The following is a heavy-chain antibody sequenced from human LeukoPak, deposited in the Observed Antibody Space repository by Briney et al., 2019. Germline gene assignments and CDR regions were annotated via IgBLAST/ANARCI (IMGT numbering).Heavy chain of an antibody. J-gene: IGHJ6*04. CDR3: ARFRDYDILTGYDYYGMDV. Sequence: GESLKISCKGSGYSFTSYWIGWVRQMPGKGLAWMEIIYPGDSDTRYSPSFQGQVTISADKSISTASLQWSSLKASDTAMYYCARFRDYDILTGYDYYGMDVWGKGTTVTVSS. CDR2: IYPGDSDT. D-gene: IGHD3-9*01. V-gene: IGHV5-51*01. CDR1: GYSFTSYW.